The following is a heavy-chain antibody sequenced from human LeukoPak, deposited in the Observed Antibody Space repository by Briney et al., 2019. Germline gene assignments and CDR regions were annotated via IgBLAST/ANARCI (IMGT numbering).Heavy chain of an antibody. V-gene: IGHV3-30*02. CDR3: ARDQGCTSTDCYSLFFHY. Sequence: GGSLRLSCAASGFTFSSYGMHWVRQAPGKGLEWVALIWYDGSNKYYADSVKDRFTISRDNYKNTLYLQMNSLRAEDTAVYYCARDQGCTSTDCYSLFFHYWGQGTLVTVSS. CDR1: GFTFSSYG. CDR2: IWYDGSNK. D-gene: IGHD2-2*01. J-gene: IGHJ4*02.